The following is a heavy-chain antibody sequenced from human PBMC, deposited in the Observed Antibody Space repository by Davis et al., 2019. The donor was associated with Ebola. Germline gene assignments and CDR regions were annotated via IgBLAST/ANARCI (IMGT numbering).Heavy chain of an antibody. CDR2: FIPIFGTA. J-gene: IGHJ4*02. V-gene: IGHV1-69*13. CDR3: ARAQFPTTSDH. CDR1: GGTFSSYA. Sequence: SSVTVSCKASGGTFSSYAISWVRQAPGQGLEWMGGFIPIFGTANYAQKFQGRVTITADESTSTAYMELSSLRSEDTAVYYWARAQFPTTSDHWGQGTLVTVSS. D-gene: IGHD1-1*01.